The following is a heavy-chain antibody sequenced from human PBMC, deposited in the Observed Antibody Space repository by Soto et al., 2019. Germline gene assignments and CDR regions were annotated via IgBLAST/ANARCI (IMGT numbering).Heavy chain of an antibody. CDR3: ARRPLNYDLWSGSAKTFDC. CDR2: INRRGSN. V-gene: IGHV4-34*01. D-gene: IGHD3-3*01. CDR1: GGSLSGYY. Sequence: QEQLQQWGAGLLESSETLSLTCAVYGGSLSGYYWSWIRQSPGQGLEWIGEINRRGSNISNPSLRIRIALLVDRTRNQFSLRLCSVTAADAAVYYCARRPLNYDLWSGSAKTFDCLGQGTLVTVSS. J-gene: IGHJ4*02.